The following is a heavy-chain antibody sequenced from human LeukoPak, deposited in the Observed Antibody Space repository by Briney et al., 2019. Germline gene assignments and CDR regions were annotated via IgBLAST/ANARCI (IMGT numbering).Heavy chain of an antibody. CDR1: GYSISSGYY. CDR2: IYHSGST. CDR3: ARDQIEYYMDV. Sequence: SETLSLTCTVSGYSISSGYYWGWIRQPPGKGLEWIGSIYHSGSTYYNPSLKSRVTISVDTSKNQFSLKLSSVTAADTAVYYCARDQIEYYMDVWGKGTTVTVSS. J-gene: IGHJ6*03. V-gene: IGHV4-38-2*02.